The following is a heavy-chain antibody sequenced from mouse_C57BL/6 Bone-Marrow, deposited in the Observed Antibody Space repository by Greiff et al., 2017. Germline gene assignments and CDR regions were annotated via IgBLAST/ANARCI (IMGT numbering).Heavy chain of an antibody. Sequence: QVQLQQSGAELVRPGTSVKVSCKASGYAFTNYLIEWVKQRPGQGLEWIGVINPGSGGTNYNEKFKGKATLTADKSSSTAYMQLSSLTSEDSAVYFCARCPYYYGSSGNVWGTGTTVTVSS. J-gene: IGHJ1*03. CDR3: ARCPYYYGSSGNV. V-gene: IGHV1-54*01. D-gene: IGHD1-1*01. CDR2: INPGSGGT. CDR1: GYAFTNYL.